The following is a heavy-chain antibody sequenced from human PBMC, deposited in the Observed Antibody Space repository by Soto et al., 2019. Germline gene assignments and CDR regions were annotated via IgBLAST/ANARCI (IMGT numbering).Heavy chain of an antibody. V-gene: IGHV5-51*01. J-gene: IGHJ6*02. CDR2: IYPGDSDT. D-gene: IGHD2-15*01. CDR1: GYSFTSYW. CDR3: ASSPVVGNYYYGMDV. Sequence: ESLEISCKGSGYSFTSYWIGWVRQMPGKGLEWMGIIYPGDSDTRYSPSFQGQVTISADKSISTAYLQWSSLKASDTAMYYCASSPVVGNYYYGMDVWGQGTTVTVSS.